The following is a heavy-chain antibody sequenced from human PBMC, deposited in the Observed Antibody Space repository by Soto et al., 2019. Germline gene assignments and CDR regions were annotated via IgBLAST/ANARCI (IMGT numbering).Heavy chain of an antibody. Sequence: SETLSLTCAVSGGSISSVNWWTWVRQPPGKGLQWIGQIHHSGSTTYNPSLRSRVTISVDKSRNQFYLRLTSVTAADAAVYFCARQIAPAVFDYWGQGTLVTVSS. CDR2: IHHSGST. CDR3: ARQIAPAVFDY. D-gene: IGHD6-13*01. CDR1: GGSISSVNW. J-gene: IGHJ4*02. V-gene: IGHV4-4*02.